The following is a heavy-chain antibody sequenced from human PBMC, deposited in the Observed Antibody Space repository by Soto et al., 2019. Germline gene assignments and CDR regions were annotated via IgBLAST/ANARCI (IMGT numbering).Heavy chain of an antibody. CDR3: AKDLQAYGDYNYYYYGMAV. CDR2: ISYDGHNK. V-gene: IGHV3-30*18. D-gene: IGHD4-17*01. Sequence: QVQLVESGGGVVQPGGSLRLSCTASGFTFTTFGIHWVRQAPGKGLEWVALISYDGHNKYYSDSVKGRFTISRANYKNTLSLPMNSLRAEDTAVYYCAKDLQAYGDYNYYYYGMAVCGQGTTVSVS. CDR1: GFTFTTFG. J-gene: IGHJ6*02.